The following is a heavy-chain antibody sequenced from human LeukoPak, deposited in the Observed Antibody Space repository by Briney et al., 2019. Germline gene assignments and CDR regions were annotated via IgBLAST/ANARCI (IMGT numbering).Heavy chain of an antibody. V-gene: IGHV3-23*01. CDR1: GFTFSPYA. D-gene: IGHD5-12*01. Sequence: GGSLRLSCAASGFTFSPYAMTWVRHAPGKGLEWGSGISESGSATHFADAVKSRFTITRDNSKTTLYLQMISMRAEDTAVYYCAKGRGAPGYLDYWGQGTLVTVSS. CDR2: ISESGSAT. CDR3: AKGRGAPGYLDY. J-gene: IGHJ4*02.